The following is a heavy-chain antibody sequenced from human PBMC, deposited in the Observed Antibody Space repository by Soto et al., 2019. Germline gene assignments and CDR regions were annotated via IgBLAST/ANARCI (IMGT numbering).Heavy chain of an antibody. CDR1: GDSINNNDYY. CDR2: VYYSGST. V-gene: IGHV4-30-4*01. CDR3: ARMSYYYDKWYCDL. D-gene: IGHD3-22*01. Sequence: QLHESGPGVVKPSETLSLTCTVSGDSINNNDYYWNWIRQTPGKGLEWIGYVYYSGSTYYIPSLKSRLSISVDTSENQFSLKLSSVTAADTAIYYCARMSYYYDKWYCDLWGRGTLVTVSS. J-gene: IGHJ2*01.